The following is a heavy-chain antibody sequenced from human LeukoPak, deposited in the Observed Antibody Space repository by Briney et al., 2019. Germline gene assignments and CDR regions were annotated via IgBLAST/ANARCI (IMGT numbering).Heavy chain of an antibody. J-gene: IGHJ4*02. Sequence: GGSVRLSRAASGFTFSSYAMSWVRQAPGKGLEWVSGVSGSGGSTYYADFVKGRFTVSRDTSKNTLYLQMNSLRAEDTAVYYCAKGRNEDGDAALNYWGQGTLVTLSS. CDR2: VSGSGGST. D-gene: IGHD4-17*01. CDR3: AKGRNEDGDAALNY. V-gene: IGHV3-23*01. CDR1: GFTFSSYA.